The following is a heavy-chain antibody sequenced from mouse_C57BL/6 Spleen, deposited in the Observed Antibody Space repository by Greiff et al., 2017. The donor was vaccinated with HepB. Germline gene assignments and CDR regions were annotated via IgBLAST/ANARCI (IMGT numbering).Heavy chain of an antibody. CDR3: ARGGWLLQGYFDY. CDR1: GYSITSGYY. Sequence: EVKVEESGPGLVKPSQSLSLTCSVTGYSITSGYYWNWIRQFPGNKLEWMGYISYDGSNNYNPSLKNRISITRDTSKNQFFLKLNSVTTEDTATYYCARGGWLLQGYFDYWGQGTTLTVSS. D-gene: IGHD2-3*01. CDR2: ISYDGSN. V-gene: IGHV3-6*01. J-gene: IGHJ2*01.